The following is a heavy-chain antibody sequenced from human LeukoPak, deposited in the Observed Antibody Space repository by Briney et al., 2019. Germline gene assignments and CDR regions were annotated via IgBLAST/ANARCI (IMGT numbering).Heavy chain of an antibody. CDR1: GGSISSGGYY. D-gene: IGHD6-13*01. Sequence: PSETLSLTCTVSGGSISSGGYYWSWIRQPPGKGLEWIGYIYHSGSTNYNPSLKSRVTISIDKSKNQFSLKLSSVTAADTAVYYCAREMIDGLPGYSNSLAAFDIWGQGTMVTVSS. CDR2: IYHSGST. V-gene: IGHV4-30-2*01. J-gene: IGHJ3*02. CDR3: AREMIDGLPGYSNSLAAFDI.